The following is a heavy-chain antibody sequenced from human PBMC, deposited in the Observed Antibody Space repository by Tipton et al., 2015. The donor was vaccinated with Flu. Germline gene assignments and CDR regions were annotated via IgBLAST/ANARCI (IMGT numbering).Heavy chain of an antibody. J-gene: IGHJ5*02. Sequence: SLRLSCAASGFTVSSNYMSWVRQSPGKGLEWVSVIYSDGSTYYIDSVKGRFTISRDNSKNMPSLQMNNLRAEDTAVYYCARGQGANPWGQGTLVTVSS. CDR3: ARGQGANP. CDR1: GFTVSSNY. V-gene: IGHV3-53*01. CDR2: IYSDGST.